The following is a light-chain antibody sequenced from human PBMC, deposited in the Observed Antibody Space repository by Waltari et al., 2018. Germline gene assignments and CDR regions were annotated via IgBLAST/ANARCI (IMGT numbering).Light chain of an antibody. J-gene: IGKJ5*01. CDR1: QSINSN. CDR2: GAF. V-gene: IGKV3-15*01. Sequence: VLMTQSPPTLSLSPGDKASQSINSNLAWYQQKPGQAPRLLIYGAFTRATGVPGRFSGSGSGTDFTLTISGLRSEDFAVYYCQQYDKWPPITFGQGTRLEIK. CDR3: QQYDKWPPIT.